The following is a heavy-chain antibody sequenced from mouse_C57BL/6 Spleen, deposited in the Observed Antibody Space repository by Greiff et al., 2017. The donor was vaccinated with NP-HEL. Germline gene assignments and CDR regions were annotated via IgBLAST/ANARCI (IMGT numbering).Heavy chain of an antibody. J-gene: IGHJ2*01. CDR1: GYTFTSYW. CDR3: ARSEDPSDFAY. Sequence: QVQLKQPGAELVMPGASVKLSCKASGYTFTSYWMHWVKQRPGQGLEWIGELDPSDSYTNYNQQFKGKSTLTVDKSSSTAYMQLSSLTSEDSAVYYFARSEDPSDFAYWGQGTTLTVSS. CDR2: LDPSDSYT. V-gene: IGHV1-69*01.